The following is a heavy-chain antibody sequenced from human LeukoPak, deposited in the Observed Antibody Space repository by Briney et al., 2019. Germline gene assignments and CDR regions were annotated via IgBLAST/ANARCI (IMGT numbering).Heavy chain of an antibody. D-gene: IGHD3-10*01. Sequence: SETLSLTCTVSGGSISTYYWSWIRQPPGRGLEWIGYIYYSGYTNYNPSLKSRVTISVDTSKNQFALNLSSVTAADTAVYYCARGLKGVGLLWFGEFDYYYYYMDVWGKGTTVTVSS. CDR3: ARGLKGVGLLWFGEFDYYYYYMDV. J-gene: IGHJ6*03. V-gene: IGHV4-59*01. CDR2: IYYSGYT. CDR1: GGSISTYY.